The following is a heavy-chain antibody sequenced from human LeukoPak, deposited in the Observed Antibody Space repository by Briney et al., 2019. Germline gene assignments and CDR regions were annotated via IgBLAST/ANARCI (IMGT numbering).Heavy chain of an antibody. CDR2: ISAYNGNT. Sequence: ASVKVSRKASGYTFTSYGISWVRQAPGQGLGWVGWISAYNGNTTYAQKLQGRVTMTTDTSTSTAYMELRSLRSDDTAVYYCARMGGDGDYYYGMDVWGQGTTVTVSS. CDR1: GYTFTSYG. CDR3: ARMGGDGDYYYGMDV. J-gene: IGHJ6*02. D-gene: IGHD4-17*01. V-gene: IGHV1-18*01.